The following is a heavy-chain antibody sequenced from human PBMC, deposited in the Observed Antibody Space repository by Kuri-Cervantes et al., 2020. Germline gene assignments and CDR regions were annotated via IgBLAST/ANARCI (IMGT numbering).Heavy chain of an antibody. D-gene: IGHD6-19*01. J-gene: IGHJ4*02. V-gene: IGHV1-2*04. CDR2: INPNSGGT. CDR3: ARDVKRYSSGRAPFDY. Sequence: ASVKVSCKASGYTFNGYYMHWVRQAPGQGLEWMGWINPNSGGTNYAQKFQGWVTMTTDTSTSTAYMELRSLRSDDTAVYYCARDVKRYSSGRAPFDYWGQGTLVTVSS. CDR1: GYTFNGYY.